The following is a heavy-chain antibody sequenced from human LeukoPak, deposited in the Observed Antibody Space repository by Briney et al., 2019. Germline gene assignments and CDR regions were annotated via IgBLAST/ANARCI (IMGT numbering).Heavy chain of an antibody. CDR1: GGSFSGYY. Sequence: SETLSLTCAVYGGSFSGYYWSWIRQPPGKGLEWIGEINHSGSTNYNPSLKSRVTISVDKSKNQFSLKLTSVTAADTAVYYCARIRPGDSSGYYSYYYYYMDVWGKGTTVTVSS. D-gene: IGHD3-22*01. J-gene: IGHJ6*03. CDR2: INHSGST. V-gene: IGHV4-34*01. CDR3: ARIRPGDSSGYYSYYYYYMDV.